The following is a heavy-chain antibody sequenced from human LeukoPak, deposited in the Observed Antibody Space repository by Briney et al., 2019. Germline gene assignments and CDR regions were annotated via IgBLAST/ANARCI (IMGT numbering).Heavy chain of an antibody. Sequence: SETLSLTCTVSGGSIYSTSFYWGWIRQPPGKGLEWIGSMYYDGSTYYNPSLKSRVTISVDTSKNHFSLKLTSVTAADTAEYFCARRSDSGSDDGEDYFDYWGQGTLVTVSS. V-gene: IGHV4-39*02. CDR1: GGSIYSTSFY. CDR3: ARRSDSGSDDGEDYFDY. J-gene: IGHJ4*02. CDR2: MYYDGST. D-gene: IGHD1-26*01.